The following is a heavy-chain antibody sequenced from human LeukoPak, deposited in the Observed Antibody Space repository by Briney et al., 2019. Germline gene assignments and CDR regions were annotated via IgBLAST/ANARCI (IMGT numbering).Heavy chain of an antibody. V-gene: IGHV3-23*01. CDR3: AKSTWFDYFDY. CDR2: ISGSGGRT. CDR1: GFPFATYA. D-gene: IGHD3-9*01. J-gene: IGHJ4*02. Sequence: GGSLSLSCAASGFPFATYAMSWVRQSPGEGLEGVSVISGSGGRTYYADAVRGRFPISRDNSENTLYLQMNRLRADDTAIYYCAKSTWFDYFDYWGQGTLVTVSS.